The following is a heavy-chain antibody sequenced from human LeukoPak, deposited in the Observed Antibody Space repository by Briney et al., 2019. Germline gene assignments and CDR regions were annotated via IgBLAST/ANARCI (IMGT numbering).Heavy chain of an antibody. CDR1: GFTFSDYY. Sequence: GGSLRLSCAASGFTFSDYYMSWIRQAPGKGLKWVSYISSSSSYTNYTDSVKGRFTISRDNAKNSLYLQMNSLRAEDTAVYYCARVAGTGGVDYWGQGTLVTVSS. CDR3: ARVAGTGGVDY. J-gene: IGHJ4*02. CDR2: ISSSSSYT. V-gene: IGHV3-11*05. D-gene: IGHD6-19*01.